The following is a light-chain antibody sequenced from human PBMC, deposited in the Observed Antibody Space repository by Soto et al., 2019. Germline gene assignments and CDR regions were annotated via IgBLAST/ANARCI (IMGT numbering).Light chain of an antibody. V-gene: IGKV1-27*01. Sequence: DIQMTQSPTSLSASVGDRVTITCRASQGIRNFVAWYQQKPGKTPKLVIYAASTLQPGVPSRFSGSGSGTDFTLTITSLQPADVATYSCQKYSSVPVFGPGTKVEIK. CDR3: QKYSSVPV. J-gene: IGKJ3*01. CDR2: AAS. CDR1: QGIRNF.